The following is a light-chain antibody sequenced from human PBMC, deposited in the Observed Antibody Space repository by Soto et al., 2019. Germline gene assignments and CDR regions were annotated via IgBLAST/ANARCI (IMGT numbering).Light chain of an antibody. CDR3: QQYGSSLVT. CDR2: GAS. J-gene: IGKJ2*01. CDR1: QSVSSSC. V-gene: IGKV3-20*01. Sequence: EIVLTQSPGTLSLSPGERATLSCRASQSVSSSCLAWYQQKPGQAPRLLIYGASSRATGIPDRFSGSGSGTDFTLTISRLEPEDFAVYYCQQYGSSLVTFGQGTKLEIK.